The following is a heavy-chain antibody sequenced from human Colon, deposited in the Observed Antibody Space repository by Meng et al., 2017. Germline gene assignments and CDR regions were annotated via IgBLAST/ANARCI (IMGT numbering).Heavy chain of an antibody. Sequence: SETLSLTCTVSGGSISSGGYYWSWIRQHPGKGLEWIGYIYYSGSTYYNPSLKSRVTISVDTSKNQFSLKLSSVTAADMAVYYCARGRGNWGSHWFDPWGQGTLVTVSS. CDR3: ARGRGNWGSHWFDP. D-gene: IGHD7-27*01. J-gene: IGHJ5*02. V-gene: IGHV4-31*03. CDR1: GGSISSGGYY. CDR2: IYYSGST.